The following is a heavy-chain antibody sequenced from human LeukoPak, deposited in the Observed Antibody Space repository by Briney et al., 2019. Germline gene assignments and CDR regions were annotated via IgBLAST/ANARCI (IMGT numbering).Heavy chain of an antibody. J-gene: IGHJ4*02. CDR2: IYYSGST. D-gene: IGHD3-10*01. Sequence: PSETLSLTCTVSGGSISSSSYYWGWIRQPPGKGLEWIGSIYYSGSTYYNPSLKSRVTIPVDTSKNQFSLKLSSVTAADTAVYYCARHHYYGSGSYYNPPIPDYWGQGTLVTVSS. CDR1: GGSISSSSYY. CDR3: ARHHYYGSGSYYNPPIPDY. V-gene: IGHV4-39*01.